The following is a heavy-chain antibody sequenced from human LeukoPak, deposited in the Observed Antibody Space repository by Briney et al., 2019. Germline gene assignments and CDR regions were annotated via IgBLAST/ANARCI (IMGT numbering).Heavy chain of an antibody. D-gene: IGHD5-18*01. CDR2: ISYDGSNK. V-gene: IGHV3-30*18. J-gene: IGHJ3*02. Sequence: PGRSLRLSCAASGFTFSNYGMYWVRQAPGKGLEWVAFISYDGSNKYYADSVKGRFTISRDNSKSTLYLQMNSLRPEDTAVYFCAKDRAYSPFVDIWGQGTMVTVSS. CDR1: GFTFSNYG. CDR3: AKDRAYSPFVDI.